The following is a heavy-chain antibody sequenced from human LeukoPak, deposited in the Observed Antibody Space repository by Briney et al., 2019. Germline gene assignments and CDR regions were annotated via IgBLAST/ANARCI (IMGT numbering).Heavy chain of an antibody. CDR1: GFIFSDHY. CDR2: TRNKANSYTT. CDR3: ARGSPQGIWRYFDL. V-gene: IGHV3-72*01. Sequence: GGSLRLSCAVSGFIFSDHYMDWVRQAPGKGLEWVGRTRNKANSYTTEYAASVKGRFTISRDASTNSLHLQMNSLDPEDTAVYYCARGSPQGIWRYFDLWGRGTVVTVSS. J-gene: IGHJ2*01. D-gene: IGHD3-3*01.